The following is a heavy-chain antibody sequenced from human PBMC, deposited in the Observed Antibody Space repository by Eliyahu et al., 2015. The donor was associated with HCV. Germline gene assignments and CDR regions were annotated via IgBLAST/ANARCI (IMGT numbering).Heavy chain of an antibody. V-gene: IGHV3-7*01. Sequence: EVQLVESGGGLVQPGGSLRLSCAASGFXXXSNWXMSWARRTPGKGVEWVASIKQDGTEKYYVDSVKGRFTVSRDNAKKSLYLQIDSLRAEDTAVYYCARQARYSYYGLDAWGQGTTVTVSS. CDR1: GFXXXSNW. CDR3: ARQARYSYYGLDA. D-gene: IGHD6-6*01. CDR2: IKQDGTEK. J-gene: IGHJ6*02.